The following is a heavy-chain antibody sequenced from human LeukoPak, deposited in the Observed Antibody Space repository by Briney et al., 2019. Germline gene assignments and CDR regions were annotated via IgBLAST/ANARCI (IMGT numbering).Heavy chain of an antibody. J-gene: IGHJ4*02. CDR1: GFTFSDYY. D-gene: IGHD3-3*01. Sequence: GGSLRLSCAASGFTFSDYYMSWIRQAPGKGLEWVSYISSSGSTIYYADSVKGRFTISRDNAKNSLYLQMNSLRPEDTAVYYCAGHFGAWHYFDYWGQGTLVTVSS. CDR3: AGHFGAWHYFDY. CDR2: ISSSGSTI. V-gene: IGHV3-11*04.